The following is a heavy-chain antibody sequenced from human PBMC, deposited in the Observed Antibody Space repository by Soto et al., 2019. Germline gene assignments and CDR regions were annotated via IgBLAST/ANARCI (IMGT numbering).Heavy chain of an antibody. Sequence: PGGSLRLSCTASGFTFSGFTFSSYAMHWVRQAPGKGLEWVAVISYDGSNRYYAESLKGRFTISRDNSKNTVFLQMNSLRAEDTAIYYCARVQGRYYGSGSYEGMDVWGQGTTVTVSS. CDR2: ISYDGSNR. V-gene: IGHV3-30*03. CDR1: GFTFSGFTFSSYA. CDR3: ARVQGRYYGSGSYEGMDV. D-gene: IGHD3-10*01. J-gene: IGHJ6*02.